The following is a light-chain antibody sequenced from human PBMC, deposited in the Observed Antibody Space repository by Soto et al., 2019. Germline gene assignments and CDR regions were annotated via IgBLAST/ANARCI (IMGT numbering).Light chain of an antibody. J-gene: IGKJ1*01. CDR3: QPHNSYSEA. Sequence: EIPVTQCPSTLCRSVGDTDRITYRASQTIGSWLAWYQQKPGKAPKLLIYKASTLKSGVPSRFSGSGSGTEFTLTISSLQPDDFATNYCQPHNSYSEAFGQGTKVDIK. CDR2: KAS. CDR1: QTIGSW. V-gene: IGKV1-5*03.